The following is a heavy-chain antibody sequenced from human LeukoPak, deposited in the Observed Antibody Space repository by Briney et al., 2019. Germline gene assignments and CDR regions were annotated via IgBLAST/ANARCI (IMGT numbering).Heavy chain of an antibody. CDR3: ARGFSIAVAGIDY. V-gene: IGHV4-34*01. J-gene: IGHJ4*02. D-gene: IGHD6-19*01. CDR2: INHSGST. Sequence: SETLSLTCAVYGGSFSGYYWSWIRQPPGKGLEWIGEINHSGSTNYNPSLKSRVTISVDTSKNQFSLKLSSVTAADTAVYYCARGFSIAVAGIDYWGQGTLVTVSS. CDR1: GGSFSGYY.